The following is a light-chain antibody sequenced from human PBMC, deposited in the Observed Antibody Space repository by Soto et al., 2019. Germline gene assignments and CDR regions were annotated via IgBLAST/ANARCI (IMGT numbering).Light chain of an antibody. CDR2: GAS. Sequence: EIVLTQSPGTLSLSPGERATLSCRASQSVSSSYLAWYQQKPGQAPRLLIYGASSRATGIPDRFSGSGSGTDFTLTISRLEPEDFAVYYCQQYGSSLWTFGXGTKVDIK. V-gene: IGKV3-20*01. CDR3: QQYGSSLWT. CDR1: QSVSSSY. J-gene: IGKJ1*01.